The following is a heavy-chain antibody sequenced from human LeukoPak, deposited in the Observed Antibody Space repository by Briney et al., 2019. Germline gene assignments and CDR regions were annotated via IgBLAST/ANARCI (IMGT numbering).Heavy chain of an antibody. CDR2: ISSSGSTI. J-gene: IGHJ4*02. Sequence: GGSLRLSCAASGFTFSSYEMNWVRQAPGKGLEWVSYISSSGSTIYYADSVKGRFTISRDNAKNSLYLQMNSLRAEDTAVYYCARHDRSMRFLDYWGQGTLVTVSS. D-gene: IGHD1-1*01. CDR1: GFTFSSYE. CDR3: ARHDRSMRFLDY. V-gene: IGHV3-48*03.